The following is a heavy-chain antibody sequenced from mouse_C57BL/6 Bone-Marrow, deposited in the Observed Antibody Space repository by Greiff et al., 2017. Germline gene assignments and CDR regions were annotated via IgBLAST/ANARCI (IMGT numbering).Heavy chain of an antibody. CDR1: DSEVFPIAY. V-gene: IGHV15-2*01. J-gene: IGHJ1*03. CDR2: ILPSIGRT. CDR3: SGRGCGNYGLFHWYFDV. D-gene: IGHD2-1*01. Sequence: SGSELRSPGSSVKLSCKDFDSEVFPIAYMSWVRQKPGHGFEWIGGILPSIGRTIYGEKFENKATLDADTLSNTAYLELNSLTSEDAAIYYCSGRGCGNYGLFHWYFDVWGTGTAVTVSS.